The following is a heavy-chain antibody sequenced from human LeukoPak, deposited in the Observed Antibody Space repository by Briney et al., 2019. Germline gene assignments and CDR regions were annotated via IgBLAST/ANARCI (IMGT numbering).Heavy chain of an antibody. Sequence: SETLSLTCTVSGYSISSGYYWGWIRQPPGKGLEWIGSIYHSGSTYYNPSLKSRVTISVDTSKNQFSLKLSSVTAADTAVYYCAHHLYLRNWFDPWGQGTLVTVSS. D-gene: IGHD2-2*02. V-gene: IGHV4-38-2*02. CDR3: AHHLYLRNWFDP. CDR1: GYSISSGYY. J-gene: IGHJ5*02. CDR2: IYHSGST.